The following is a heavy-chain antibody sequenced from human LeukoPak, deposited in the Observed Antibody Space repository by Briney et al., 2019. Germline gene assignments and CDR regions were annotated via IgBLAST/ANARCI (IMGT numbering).Heavy chain of an antibody. Sequence: GGSLRLSCAASGFTVSSNYMSWVRQAPGKGLEWVSVIYSGGSTYYAVSVKGRFTISRDNSKNTLYLQMNSLRAEDTAVYYCARALTYYYYYMDVWGKGTTVTVSS. V-gene: IGHV3-53*01. D-gene: IGHD3-9*01. CDR2: IYSGGST. J-gene: IGHJ6*03. CDR1: GFTVSSNY. CDR3: ARALTYYYYYMDV.